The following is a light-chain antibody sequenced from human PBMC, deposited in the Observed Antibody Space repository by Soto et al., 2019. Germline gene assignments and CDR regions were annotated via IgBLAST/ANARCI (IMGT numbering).Light chain of an antibody. CDR2: DDS. V-gene: IGLV3-21*02. CDR1: NIGTKS. J-gene: IGLJ2*01. Sequence: SYELTQPPSVSVAPGQTARIACGGSNIGTKSVHWYQQKPGQAPVVVVYDDSDRPSGIPERFSGSNSGNTATLTIIRVEAGDEADYYCQVWDSNSLAVFGGGTKLTVL. CDR3: QVWDSNSLAV.